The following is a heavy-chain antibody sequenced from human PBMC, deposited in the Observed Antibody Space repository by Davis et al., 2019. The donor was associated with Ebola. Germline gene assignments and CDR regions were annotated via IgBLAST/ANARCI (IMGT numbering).Heavy chain of an antibody. J-gene: IGHJ4*02. Sequence: PSETLSLTCTVSGGSISSYYWSWIRQPPGKGLEWIGYIYYSGSTNYNPSLKSRITISVDTSKNQFSLKLNSVTAADTAVYYCARHPGAFDYWGQGTLVTVSS. D-gene: IGHD7-27*01. CDR3: ARHPGAFDY. CDR2: IYYSGST. CDR1: GGSISSYY. V-gene: IGHV4-59*08.